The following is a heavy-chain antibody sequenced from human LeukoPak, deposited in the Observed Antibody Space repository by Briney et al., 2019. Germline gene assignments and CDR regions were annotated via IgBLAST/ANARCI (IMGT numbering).Heavy chain of an antibody. D-gene: IGHD2-2*01. CDR2: ISAYNGNT. V-gene: IGHV1-18*01. CDR1: GYTFTSYG. CDR3: ARVVYCSSTSCYFSWFDP. J-gene: IGHJ5*02. Sequence: ASVKVSCKASGYTFTSYGISWVRQAPGQGLEWVGWISAYNGNTNCAQKLQGRVTMTTDTSTGTAYMELRSLRSDDTAVYYCARVVYCSSTSCYFSWFDPWGQGTLVTVSS.